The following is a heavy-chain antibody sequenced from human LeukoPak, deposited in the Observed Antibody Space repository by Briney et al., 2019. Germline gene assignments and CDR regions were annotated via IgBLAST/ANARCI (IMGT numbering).Heavy chain of an antibody. CDR2: IWYDGSNK. Sequence: GGSLRLSCAASGFTFSSYGMHWVRQAPGKGLEWVAVIWYDGSNKYYADSVKGRFTISRDNSKNTLYLQMNSLRAEDTAVYYCARGGSYDFWSGYQTRDAFGIWGQGTMVTVSS. V-gene: IGHV3-33*01. D-gene: IGHD3-3*01. J-gene: IGHJ3*02. CDR1: GFTFSSYG. CDR3: ARGGSYDFWSGYQTRDAFGI.